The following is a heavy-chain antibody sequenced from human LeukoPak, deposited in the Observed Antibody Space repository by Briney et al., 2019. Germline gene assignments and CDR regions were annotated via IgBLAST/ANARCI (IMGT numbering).Heavy chain of an antibody. D-gene: IGHD3-3*01. Sequence: SETLSLTCAVYGGSFSGYYWSWIRQPPGKGLEWIGEINHSTSTNYNPSLKSRVTISVDTSKNQFSLKLSSVTAADTAVYYCARRSAIFGVVSRGFDYWGQGTLVAVSS. CDR2: INHSTST. CDR1: GGSFSGYY. V-gene: IGHV4-34*01. CDR3: ARRSAIFGVVSRGFDY. J-gene: IGHJ4*02.